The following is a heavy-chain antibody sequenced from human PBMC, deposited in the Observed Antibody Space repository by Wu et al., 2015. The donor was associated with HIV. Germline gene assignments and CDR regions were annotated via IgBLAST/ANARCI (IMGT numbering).Heavy chain of an antibody. V-gene: IGHV1-69*12. Sequence: QVQLVQSGAEVKKPGSSVKVSCKASGGTFSSYAISWVRQAPGQGLEWMGGIIPIFGTANYAQKFQGRVTITADESTSTAYMELSSLRSEDTAVYYCARAFENAYSSSSDAFDIWGQGTMVTVSS. D-gene: IGHD6-6*01. CDR1: GGTFSSYA. CDR2: IIPIFGTA. CDR3: ARAFENAYSSSSDAFDI. J-gene: IGHJ3*02.